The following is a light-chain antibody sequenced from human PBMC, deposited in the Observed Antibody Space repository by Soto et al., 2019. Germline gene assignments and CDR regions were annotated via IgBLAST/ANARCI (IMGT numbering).Light chain of an antibody. J-gene: IGKJ1*01. Sequence: DIQMTQSPSTLSASVGDRVTITCRASQSISSCLAWYQQKPGKAPKLLIYDASSLESWVRSRFGGSGSGTEFTLTIGSLQPDDFATFCCQQYNSYLWPFGQGTKVDTK. V-gene: IGKV1-5*01. CDR1: QSISSC. CDR2: DAS. CDR3: QQYNSYLWP.